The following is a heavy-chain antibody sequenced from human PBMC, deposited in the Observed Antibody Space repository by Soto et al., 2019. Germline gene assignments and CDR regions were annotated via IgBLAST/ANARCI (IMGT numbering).Heavy chain of an antibody. CDR1: GYTFTSYD. Sequence: QVQLVQSGAEVKKPGASVKVSCKASGYTFTSYDINWVRQATGQGLEWMGWMNPNRGNTGYAQKFQGRVTMTRNTSISTAYMELSSLRSEDTAVYYCARARQQVNYYSYYGMDVWGQGTTVTVSS. V-gene: IGHV1-8*01. CDR2: MNPNRGNT. CDR3: ARARQQVNYYSYYGMDV. J-gene: IGHJ6*02. D-gene: IGHD6-13*01.